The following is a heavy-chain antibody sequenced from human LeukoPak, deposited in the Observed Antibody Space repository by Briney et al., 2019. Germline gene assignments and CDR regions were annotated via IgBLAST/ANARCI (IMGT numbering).Heavy chain of an antibody. J-gene: IGHJ4*02. CDR3: ARGPYWDYYGSGSSPFDY. D-gene: IGHD3-10*01. CDR2: SGSGGSP. CDR1: GFTFTNYA. Sequence: GGSLRLSCAASGFTFTNYAMNWVRQAPGKGLEWVSTSGSGGSPFYADSVKGRFTISRDNSRNTLYLQMNSLRAEDTAVYYCARGPYWDYYGSGSSPFDYWGQGTLVTVSS. V-gene: IGHV3-23*01.